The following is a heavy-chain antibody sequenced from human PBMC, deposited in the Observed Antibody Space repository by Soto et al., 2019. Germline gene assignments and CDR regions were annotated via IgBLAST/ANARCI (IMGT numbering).Heavy chain of an antibody. J-gene: IGHJ6*02. V-gene: IGHV3-30*18. CDR1: GFTFSSYG. CDR3: AKNLGYYDFWSGYYTDYYYYGMDV. D-gene: IGHD3-3*01. CDR2: ISYDGSNK. Sequence: GGSLRLSCAASGFTFSSYGMHWVRQAPGKGLEWVAVISYDGSNKYYADSVKGRFTISRDNSKNTLYLQMNSLRAEDTAVYYCAKNLGYYDFWSGYYTDYYYYGMDVWGQGTTVTV.